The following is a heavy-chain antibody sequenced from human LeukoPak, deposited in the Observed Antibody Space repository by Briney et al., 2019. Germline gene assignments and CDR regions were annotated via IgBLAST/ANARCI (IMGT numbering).Heavy chain of an antibody. CDR2: IFYSGST. V-gene: IGHV4-59*08. CDR3: ARRVVTAIATLFDY. D-gene: IGHD2-21*02. Sequence: SETLSLTCTVSGGSISGYYWSWIRQPPGKELEWTGYIFYSGSTNYSPSLKSRVTISVATSKNQFSLKLSSVTAADTAVYYCARRVVTAIATLFDYWGQGILVTVSS. J-gene: IGHJ4*02. CDR1: GGSISGYY.